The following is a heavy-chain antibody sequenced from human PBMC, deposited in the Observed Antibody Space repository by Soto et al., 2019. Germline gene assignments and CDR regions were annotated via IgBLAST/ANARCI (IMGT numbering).Heavy chain of an antibody. CDR2: IYYSGST. CDR3: AKGGVAFIAAAGGHWFDP. J-gene: IGHJ5*02. V-gene: IGHV4-31*02. D-gene: IGHD6-13*01. CDR1: GFTFSSYA. Sequence: LRLSCAASGFTFSSYAMSWVRQHPGKGLEWIGYIYYSGSTYYNPSLKSRVTISVDTSKNQFSLKLSSVTAADTAVYYCAKGGVAFIAAAGGHWFDPWGQGTLVTVSS.